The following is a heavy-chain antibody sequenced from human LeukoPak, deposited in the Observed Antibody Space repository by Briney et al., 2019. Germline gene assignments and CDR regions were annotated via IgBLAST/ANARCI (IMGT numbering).Heavy chain of an antibody. CDR2: IRSKAYGGTT. CDR1: GFTFGDYA. J-gene: IGHJ6*03. V-gene: IGHV3-49*04. D-gene: IGHD3-10*01. Sequence: GGSLRLSCTASGFTFGDYAMSWVRQAPGKGLEWVGFIRSKAYGGTTEYAASVKGRFTISRDDSKSIAYLQMNSLKTEDTAVYYCTRGFFRYYYGSGSPSSGYYYYYMDVWGKGTTVTISS. CDR3: TRGFFRYYYGSGSPSSGYYYYYMDV.